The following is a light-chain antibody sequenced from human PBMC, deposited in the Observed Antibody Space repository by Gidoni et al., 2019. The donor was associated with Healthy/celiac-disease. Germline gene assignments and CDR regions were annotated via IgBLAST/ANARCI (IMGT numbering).Light chain of an antibody. Sequence: QSALTQPASVSGSPGQSITISCTGTSSDVVSYNLVSWYQQHPGKAPKLMIYEGSKRPSGVSNRFSGSKSGNTASLTISVLQAEDEADYYCCSYAGSSTYVFGTGTNVTVL. CDR1: SSDVVSYNL. CDR3: CSYAGSSTYV. V-gene: IGLV2-23*01. J-gene: IGLJ1*01. CDR2: EGS.